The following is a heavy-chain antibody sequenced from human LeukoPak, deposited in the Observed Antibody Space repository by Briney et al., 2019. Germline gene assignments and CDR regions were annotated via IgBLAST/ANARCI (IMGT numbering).Heavy chain of an antibody. J-gene: IGHJ6*03. Sequence: GGSLRLSCAASGFTFSGYAMSWVRQAPGKGLEWVSAISGSGGSTYYADSVKGRFTISRDNSKNTLYLQMNSLRAEDTAVYYCAKSPEYYYYYMDVWGKETTVTVSS. CDR3: AKSPEYYYYYMDV. V-gene: IGHV3-23*01. CDR2: ISGSGGST. CDR1: GFTFSGYA.